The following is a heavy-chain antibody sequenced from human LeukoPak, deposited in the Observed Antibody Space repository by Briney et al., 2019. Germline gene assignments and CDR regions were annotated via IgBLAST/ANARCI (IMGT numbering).Heavy chain of an antibody. D-gene: IGHD6-19*01. Sequence: PGGSLRLSCAASGFTFSSYGMHWVRQAPGKGLEWVAVISYDGSNKYYADSVKGRFTISRDNSKNTLYLQMNSLRAEDTAVYYCAKGTAQDWLGGSWGAWDYFDYWGQGTLVTVSS. CDR3: AKGTAQDWLGGSWGAWDYFDY. J-gene: IGHJ4*02. CDR1: GFTFSSYG. CDR2: ISYDGSNK. V-gene: IGHV3-30*18.